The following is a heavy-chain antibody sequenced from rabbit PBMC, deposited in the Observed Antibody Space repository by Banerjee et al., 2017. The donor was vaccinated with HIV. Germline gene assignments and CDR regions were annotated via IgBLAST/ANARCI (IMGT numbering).Heavy chain of an antibody. D-gene: IGHD4-1*01. V-gene: IGHV1S47*01. CDR2: IYPDYGST. CDR1: GIDFSSYG. Sequence: QEQLVESGGGLVQPGGSLKLSCKASGIDFSSYGISWVRQAPGKGLEWIAYIYPDYGSTDYASWVNGRFTISLDNAQDTVFLQMTSLTAADTATYFCARDLAGVIGWNFNLWGQGTLVTVS. J-gene: IGHJ4*01. CDR3: ARDLAGVIGWNFNL.